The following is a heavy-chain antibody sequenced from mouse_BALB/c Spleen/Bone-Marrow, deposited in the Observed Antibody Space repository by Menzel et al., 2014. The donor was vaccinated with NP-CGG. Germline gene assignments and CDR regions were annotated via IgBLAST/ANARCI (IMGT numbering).Heavy chain of an antibody. CDR2: INSNGGST. J-gene: IGHJ2*03. CDR1: GFTFSSYG. Sequence: EVMLVESGGGLVQPGGSLKLSCAASGFTFSSYGMSWVRQTPDKRLELVATINSNGGSTYYPDSVKGRFTISRDSAKNTLYLQMSSLKSEDTAMYYCARVWYFDYWGQGTSLTVSS. CDR3: ARVWYFDY. V-gene: IGHV5-6-3*01.